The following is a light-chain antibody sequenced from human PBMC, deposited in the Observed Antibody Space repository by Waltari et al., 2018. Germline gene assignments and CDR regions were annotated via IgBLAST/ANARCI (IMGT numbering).Light chain of an antibody. CDR2: AVS. CDR3: SSYAGSSKGV. J-gene: IGLJ2*01. V-gene: IGLV2-23*02. CDR1: SSDVGNYKR. Sequence: QSALTQPASVSGSPGQSITISCTGTSSDVGNYKRVSWYQPHPGKAPKLIIYAVSKRPSAVSDRFSGSKSGDMASLTISGLQPEDEAEYFCSSYAGSSKGVFGGGTKVTVL.